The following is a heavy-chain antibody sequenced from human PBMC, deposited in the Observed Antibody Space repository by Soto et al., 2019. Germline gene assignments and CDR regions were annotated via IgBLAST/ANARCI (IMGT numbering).Heavy chain of an antibody. Sequence: GGSLRLSCAASGFTFSNAWMSWVRQAPGKGLEWVGRIKSKTDGGTTDYAAPVKGRFTISRDDSKNTLYLQMNSLKTEDTAVYYCRGVLSLVYYYYYMDVWGKGTTVTVSS. CDR1: GFTFSNAW. J-gene: IGHJ6*03. CDR3: RGVLSLVYYYYYMDV. V-gene: IGHV3-15*01. D-gene: IGHD2-8*02. CDR2: IKSKTDGGTT.